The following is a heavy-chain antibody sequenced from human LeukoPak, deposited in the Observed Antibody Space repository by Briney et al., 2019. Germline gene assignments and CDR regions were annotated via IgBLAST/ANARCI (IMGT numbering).Heavy chain of an antibody. CDR1: GYTFTSYG. J-gene: IGHJ4*02. V-gene: IGHV1-8*01. CDR3: ARGDY. CDR2: MNSDSGNT. Sequence: ASVKVSCKASGYTFTSYGISWVRQATGQGLEWMGWMNSDSGNTGYGQKFQGRVTLTRDTSISTAYMELYSLRSEDTAVYYCARGDYWGQGTLVTVSS.